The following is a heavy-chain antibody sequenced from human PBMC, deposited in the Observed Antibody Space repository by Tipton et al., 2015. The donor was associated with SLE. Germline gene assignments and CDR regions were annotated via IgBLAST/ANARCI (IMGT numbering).Heavy chain of an antibody. CDR2: IYSAGGDT. J-gene: IGHJ6*03. CDR1: GFFFSDYT. Sequence: SLRLSCEASGFFFSDYTMNWVRQAPGKGLEWVSVIYSAGGDTDYADSVKGRFTISRDNLKSTLYLQMNSLRVEDTAVYYCARVGTTLSPFYYYMDVWGTGTTVTVSS. D-gene: IGHD1-14*01. V-gene: IGHV3-23*03. CDR3: ARVGTTLSPFYYYMDV.